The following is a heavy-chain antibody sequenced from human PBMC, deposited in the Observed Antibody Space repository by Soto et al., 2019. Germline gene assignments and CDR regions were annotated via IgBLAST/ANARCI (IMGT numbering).Heavy chain of an antibody. J-gene: IGHJ3*01. CDR1: GFTFSNYA. Sequence: TGGSLRLSCAASGFTFSNYAMGWVRQAPGKGLEWVSVISGSGDNTDYADSVKGRFTISRDNAKNTLYLQMTSLRAEDTAVYYCARDNWNYLTAFALWGQGTMVTVSS. CDR3: ARDNWNYLTAFAL. CDR2: ISGSGDNT. V-gene: IGHV3-23*01. D-gene: IGHD1-7*01.